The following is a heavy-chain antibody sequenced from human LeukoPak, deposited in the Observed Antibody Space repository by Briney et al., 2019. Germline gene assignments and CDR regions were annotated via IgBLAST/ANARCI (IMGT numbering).Heavy chain of an antibody. V-gene: IGHV3-23*01. CDR1: GFTVSSNY. CDR2: IIGGAGST. J-gene: IGHJ4*02. Sequence: GGSLRLSCAASGFTVSSNYMSWVRQAPGKGLEWVSGIIGGAGSTYYADSVKGRFTISGDKSKNTLFLQMNSLRAEDTAVYYCAHGAMYQLDYWGQGTLVIVSS. CDR3: AHGAMYQLDY. D-gene: IGHD2-2*01.